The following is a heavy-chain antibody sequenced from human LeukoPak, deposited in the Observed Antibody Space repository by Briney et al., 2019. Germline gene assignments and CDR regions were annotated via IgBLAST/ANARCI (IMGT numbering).Heavy chain of an antibody. Sequence: ASVKVPCKASGYTFTGYYIHWVRQAPGQGLEWMGWINPNSGGTNYAQKFQGRVTMTRDTSISTAYMELSRLRSDDTAVYYCARDRGLPYRGGDCYSGFFDYWGQGTLVTVSS. CDR3: ARDRGLPYRGGDCYSGFFDY. CDR2: INPNSGGT. D-gene: IGHD2-21*01. CDR1: GYTFTGYY. J-gene: IGHJ4*02. V-gene: IGHV1-2*02.